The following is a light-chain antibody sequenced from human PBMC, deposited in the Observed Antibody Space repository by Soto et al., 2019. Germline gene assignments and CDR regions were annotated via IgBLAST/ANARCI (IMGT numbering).Light chain of an antibody. Sequence: EIVLTQSPATLSLSPGERATLSCRASQSVSSYLAWYQQKPGQAPRLLIYDASNRATGIPARFSGSGSGTDFTLTISGLEPEDFAVYYCQQRSNWVFTFGPGTKVDIK. CDR1: QSVSSY. J-gene: IGKJ3*01. CDR3: QQRSNWVFT. CDR2: DAS. V-gene: IGKV3-11*01.